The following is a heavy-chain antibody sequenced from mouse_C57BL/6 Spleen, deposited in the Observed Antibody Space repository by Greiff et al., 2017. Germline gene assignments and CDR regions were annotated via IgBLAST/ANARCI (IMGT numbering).Heavy chain of an antibody. CDR1: GYTFTSYW. CDR2: IYPSDSET. D-gene: IGHD2-12*01. Sequence: QVQLQQPGAELVRPGSSVKLSCKASGYTFTSYWMDWVKQRPGQGLEWIGNIYPSDSETHYNQKFKDKATLTVDKSSSTAYMQLSSLTSEDSAVYYCASSDDESLSFGYRGHGTTLTVSS. CDR3: ASSDDESLSFGY. V-gene: IGHV1-61*01. J-gene: IGHJ2*01.